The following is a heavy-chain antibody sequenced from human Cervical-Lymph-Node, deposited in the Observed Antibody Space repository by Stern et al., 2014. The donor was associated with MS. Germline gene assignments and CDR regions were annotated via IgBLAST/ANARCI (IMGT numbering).Heavy chain of an antibody. CDR2: IYYSGRK. V-gene: IGHV4-30-4*01. CDR1: GDSINSGDFH. CDR3: ARMKTGLRENRGFDF. D-gene: IGHD4-17*01. J-gene: IGHJ4*02. Sequence: QVQLQESGPGLVKPSATLSLTCNVSGDSINSGDFHWCWVRQSQGMGLEWIGYIYYSGRKYNNPSLKSRVTMSIDTSTNQFSLKLTSVTAADTALYYCARMKTGLRENRGFDFWGQGTQVTVSS.